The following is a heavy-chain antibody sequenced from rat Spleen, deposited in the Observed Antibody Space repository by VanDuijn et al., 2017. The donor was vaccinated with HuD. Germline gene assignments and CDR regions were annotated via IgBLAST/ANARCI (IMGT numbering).Heavy chain of an antibody. Sequence: EVQLVETGGGLVQPGRSLKLSCVASGFTFSSYWMFWIRQAPGEGLEWLSSISPDGGSTYYPDSMKGRFTISRDNAKSTLYLQMDSLRSEDTATYYCARQGGSLTTVATYWFAYWGQGTLVTVSS. CDR2: ISPDGGST. CDR1: GFTFSSYW. J-gene: IGHJ3*01. CDR3: ARQGGSLTTVATYWFAY. V-gene: IGHV5-58*01. D-gene: IGHD1-8*01.